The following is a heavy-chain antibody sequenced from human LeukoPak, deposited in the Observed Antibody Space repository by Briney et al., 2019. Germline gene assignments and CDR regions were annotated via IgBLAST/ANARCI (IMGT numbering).Heavy chain of an antibody. D-gene: IGHD3-22*01. CDR2: ISSSSSYI. J-gene: IGHJ5*02. CDR1: GFTFSSYS. Sequence: GSLRLSCAASGFTFSSYSMNWVRQAPGKGLEWVSSISSSSSYIYYADSVKGRFTISRDNAKNSLYLQMNSLRAEDTAVYYCAREPTPHYYDSSGYLNPWGQGTLVTVSS. CDR3: AREPTPHYYDSSGYLNP. V-gene: IGHV3-21*01.